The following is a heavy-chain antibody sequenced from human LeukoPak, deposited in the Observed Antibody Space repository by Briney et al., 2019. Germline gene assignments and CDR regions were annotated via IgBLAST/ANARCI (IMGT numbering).Heavy chain of an antibody. CDR3: AKDPRYDSGKSD. CDR1: GFTFSHYG. J-gene: IGHJ4*02. Sequence: GGSLRLSCAASGFTFSHYGMQWVRRAPGKGLVWVAFIEFDGSNKNYAEYVKVRFSISRDNSKSMVCLQMDSLRVGDTAVYYCAKDPRYDSGKSDWGQGTLVTVSS. V-gene: IGHV3-30*02. D-gene: IGHD3-22*01. CDR2: IEFDGSNK.